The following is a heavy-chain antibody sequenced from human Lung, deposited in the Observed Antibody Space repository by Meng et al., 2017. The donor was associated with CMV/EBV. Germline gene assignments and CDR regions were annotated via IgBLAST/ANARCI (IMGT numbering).Heavy chain of an antibody. CDR2: INHSGST. J-gene: IGHJ4*02. Sequence: GSLRLSCAVYGGSFSGYYWSWIRQPPGKGLEWIGEINHSGSTNYNPSPKSRVTISVDTSKNQFSLKLSSVTAADTAVYYCARGAWNYVGGFGYWGQGTLVTVSS. CDR1: GGSFSGYY. CDR3: ARGAWNYVGGFGY. D-gene: IGHD1-7*01. V-gene: IGHV4-34*01.